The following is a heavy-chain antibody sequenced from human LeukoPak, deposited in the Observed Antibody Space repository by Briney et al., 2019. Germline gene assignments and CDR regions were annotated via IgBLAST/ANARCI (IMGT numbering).Heavy chain of an antibody. Sequence: GGSLRLSCAASGFTFSNYWMSWVRQAPGKGLEWVANIKFDGSDKFYVDSVKGRFTISRDSAKNLLYLQMNSLRAEDTAVYYCARDPAPRGGSGSSILLYYYYYYGMDVWGQGTTVTVSS. CDR2: IKFDGSDK. CDR1: GFTFSNYW. V-gene: IGHV3-7*01. CDR3: ARDPAPRGGSGSSILLYYYYYYGMDV. J-gene: IGHJ6*02. D-gene: IGHD3-10*01.